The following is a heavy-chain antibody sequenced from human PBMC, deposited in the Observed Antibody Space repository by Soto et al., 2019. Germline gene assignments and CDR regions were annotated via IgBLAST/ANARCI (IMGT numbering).Heavy chain of an antibody. CDR3: ARAAKRYFDY. Sequence: QVHLVQSGAEVKKPGSSFNVSCKVSGGTFNTFAVSWVRQAPGQGFEWLGGIIPILGPAFYAQKFQGRVTITADKSTSTAYLELTSLTPEDTAVYYCARAAKRYFDYWGQGTLVTVSS. J-gene: IGHJ4*02. CDR2: IIPILGPA. V-gene: IGHV1-69*06. CDR1: GGTFNTFA.